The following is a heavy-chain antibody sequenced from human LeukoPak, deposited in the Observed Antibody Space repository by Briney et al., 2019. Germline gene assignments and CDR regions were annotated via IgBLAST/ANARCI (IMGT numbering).Heavy chain of an antibody. CDR3: VRDWDHFDFDS. CDR1: GFTFSNYA. J-gene: IGHJ5*01. D-gene: IGHD3-9*01. CDR2: ISRRGDTT. Sequence: GGSLRLSCGASGFTFSNYAMNWVRQVPGKGLEWLSGISRRGDTTYYTDSVKGRFTISRDNSNNTLYLQMRSLRAEDTAVYYCVRDWDHFDFDSWGQGTLVTVSS. V-gene: IGHV3-23*01.